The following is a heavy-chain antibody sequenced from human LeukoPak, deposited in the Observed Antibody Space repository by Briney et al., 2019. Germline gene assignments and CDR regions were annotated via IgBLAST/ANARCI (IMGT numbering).Heavy chain of an antibody. CDR2: INPNSGGT. D-gene: IGHD6-13*01. V-gene: IGHV1-2*02. CDR1: GYTFTGYY. CDR3: AREPTIAAAGSDY. J-gene: IGHJ4*02. Sequence: GASVKVSCKASGYTFTGYYMHWVRQAPGQGLEWMGWINPNSGGTNYAQKFQGRVTMTRDTSISTAYMELSSLRSEDTAVYYCAREPTIAAAGSDYWGQGTLVTVSS.